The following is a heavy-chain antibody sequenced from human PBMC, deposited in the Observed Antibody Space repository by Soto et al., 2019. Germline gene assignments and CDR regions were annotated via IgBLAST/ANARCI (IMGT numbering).Heavy chain of an antibody. CDR1: GGSISSYY. CDR2: IYYSGST. J-gene: IGHJ6*02. CDR3: ARDRNWKGDDGVDV. Sequence: QVQLQESGPGLVKPSETLSLTCTVSGGSISSYYWNWIRQPPGKGLEWIGYIYYSGSTNYNPSLKSRVTISVDTSKNQFSLKLTSVTAADTAVYYCARDRNWKGDDGVDVWGQGTTVTVSS. V-gene: IGHV4-59*01. D-gene: IGHD1-1*01.